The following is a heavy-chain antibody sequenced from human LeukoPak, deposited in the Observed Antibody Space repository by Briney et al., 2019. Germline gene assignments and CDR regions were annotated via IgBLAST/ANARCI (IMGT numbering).Heavy chain of an antibody. CDR2: IRYDGSNK. Sequence: PGGSLRLSCAASGFTFSSYGMHWVRQAPGKGLEWVAFIRYDGSNKYYADSVKGRFTISRDNSKNTLYLQMNSLRAEDTAVYYCAKDKLLWFGESTAIDYWGQGTLVTVSS. J-gene: IGHJ4*02. CDR1: GFTFSSYG. CDR3: AKDKLLWFGESTAIDY. D-gene: IGHD3-10*01. V-gene: IGHV3-30*02.